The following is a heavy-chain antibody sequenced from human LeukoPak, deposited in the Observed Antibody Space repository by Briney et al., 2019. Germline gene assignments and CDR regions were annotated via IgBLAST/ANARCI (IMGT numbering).Heavy chain of an antibody. J-gene: IGHJ3*02. CDR2: ISSSSSTM. CDR3: AGAFDI. Sequence: PGGSLRLSCAASGFTFSDYTMHWVRQAPGKGLEWVSYISSSSSTMYYADSVKGRFTISRDNAKYTLYLQMNNLRDEDTAVYYCAGAFDIWGQGTMVTVSS. CDR1: GFTFSDYT. V-gene: IGHV3-48*02.